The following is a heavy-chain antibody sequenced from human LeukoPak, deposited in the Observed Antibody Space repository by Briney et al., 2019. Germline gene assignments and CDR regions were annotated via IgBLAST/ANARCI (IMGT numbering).Heavy chain of an antibody. V-gene: IGHV3-33*01. J-gene: IGHJ1*01. CDR1: GFTFSTYA. Sequence: GGSLRLSCAASGFTFSTYAIHRVRQAPGTGLEGAAVIWFDGSEQYYADSVKGRFIISRANSKSTSNLQLNSLRAEDTAVYYCAREGDSRWGELSPWGQGTLVTVSS. D-gene: IGHD3-16*02. CDR2: IWFDGSEQ. CDR3: AREGDSRWGELSP.